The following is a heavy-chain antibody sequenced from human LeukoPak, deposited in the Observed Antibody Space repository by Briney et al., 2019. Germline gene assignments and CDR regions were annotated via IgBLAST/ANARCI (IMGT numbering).Heavy chain of an antibody. CDR2: IIPIFGTA. CDR3: ARYSGYDYLDQRAYYFDY. D-gene: IGHD5-12*01. Sequence: SVKVSCKASGGTFSSYAISWVRQAPGQGLEWMGGIIPIFGTANYAQKFQGRVTITADESTSTAYMELSSLRSEDTAVYYCARYSGYDYLDQRAYYFDYWGQGTLVTVSS. V-gene: IGHV1-69*13. J-gene: IGHJ4*02. CDR1: GGTFSSYA.